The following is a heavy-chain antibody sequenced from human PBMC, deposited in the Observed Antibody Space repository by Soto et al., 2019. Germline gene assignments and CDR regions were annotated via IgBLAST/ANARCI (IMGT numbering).Heavy chain of an antibody. J-gene: IGHJ6*02. D-gene: IGHD1-1*01. CDR1: GGTFSSYA. CDR3: ASHKERLAGDYYGMDV. V-gene: IGHV1-69*01. CDR2: IIPIFGTA. Sequence: QVQLVQSGAEVNQPGSSVKVSCKASGGTFSSYAISWVRQAPGQGLEWMGGIIPIFGTANYAQKFQSRVTITADESTTTDYMELSSLRAEETAVYYCASHKERLAGDYYGMDVWGQGTTVTVSS.